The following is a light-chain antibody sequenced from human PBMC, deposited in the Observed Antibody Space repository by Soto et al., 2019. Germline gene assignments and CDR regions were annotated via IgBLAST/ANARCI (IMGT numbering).Light chain of an antibody. J-gene: IGKJ3*01. V-gene: IGKV1-39*01. Sequence: DIQMTQSPSFLSASVGDRVTLTCRASQAKSNYLNWYPQKPGKAPNLLIFCAKTLQSGVPSRVSGSGYGTDFTLTITTLQAEDVGICQRHQCHATPLTFGHGTKL. CDR1: QAKSNY. CDR2: CAK. CDR3: HQCHATPLT.